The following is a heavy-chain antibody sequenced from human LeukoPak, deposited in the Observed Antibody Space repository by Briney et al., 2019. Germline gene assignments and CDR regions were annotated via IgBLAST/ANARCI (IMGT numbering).Heavy chain of an antibody. CDR2: ISSRSYI. V-gene: IGHV3-21*01. D-gene: IGHD3-22*01. CDR1: GFTFSSHA. Sequence: GGSLRLSCVASGFTFSSHAMAWVRQAPGKGLGWVSSISSRSYIYYADSVKGRFTISRDNAKNSLYLQMNSLRAEDTAVYYCARGDYYDSSGYYYRIDAFDIWGQGTMVTVSS. J-gene: IGHJ3*02. CDR3: ARGDYYDSSGYYYRIDAFDI.